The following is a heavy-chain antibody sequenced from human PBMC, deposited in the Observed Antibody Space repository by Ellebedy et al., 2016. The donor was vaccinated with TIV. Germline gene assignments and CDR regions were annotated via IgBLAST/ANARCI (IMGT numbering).Heavy chain of an antibody. CDR3: ARGAEHTTSSGGFRWFDP. V-gene: IGHV3-74*01. CDR2: INHDGSST. Sequence: PGGSLRLSCGGSGFMFSDYWMLWVRQTPGKGLVCVSRINHDGSSTIYADSVKGRFTISRDNAKATRYLQMSSRGFEDTAGYYCARGAEHTTSSGGFRWFDPWGHGNLVTVS. CDR1: GFMFSDYW. J-gene: IGHJ5*02. D-gene: IGHD6-6*01.